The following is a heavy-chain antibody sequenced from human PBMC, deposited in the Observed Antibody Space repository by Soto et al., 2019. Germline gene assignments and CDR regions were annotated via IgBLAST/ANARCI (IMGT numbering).Heavy chain of an antibody. CDR3: ARDRGSYGMDV. CDR2: IYHSGST. V-gene: IGHV4-30-2*01. CDR1: GGSISSGGYS. J-gene: IGHJ6*02. Sequence: SETLSLTCAVSGGSISSGGYSWSWIRQPPGKGLEWIGYIYHSGSTYYNPSLKSRVTISVDRSKNQFSLKLSSVTAADTAVYYCARDRGSYGMDVWGQGTTVTVSS.